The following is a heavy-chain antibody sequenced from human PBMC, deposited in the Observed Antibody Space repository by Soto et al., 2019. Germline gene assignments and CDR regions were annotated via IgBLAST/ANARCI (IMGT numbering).Heavy chain of an antibody. CDR2: IYWDDDK. D-gene: IGHD5-12*01. J-gene: IGHJ1*01. CDR3: AHYQVEMATIGNFQH. V-gene: IGHV2-5*02. Sequence: GPTLVNPTQTLTLTCTFSGFSLSTSGVGVGWIRQPPGKALEWLALIYWDDDKRYSPSLKSRLTITKDTSKNQVVLTMTNMDPVDTDTYYCAHYQVEMATIGNFQHWGQGTLVTVSS. CDR1: GFSLSTSGVG.